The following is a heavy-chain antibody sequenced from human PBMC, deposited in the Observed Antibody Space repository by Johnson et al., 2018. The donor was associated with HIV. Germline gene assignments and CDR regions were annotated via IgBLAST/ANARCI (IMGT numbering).Heavy chain of an antibody. CDR2: IYSGGRT. CDR3: AKSGFSGSYQGAYDI. CDR1: GFTVSSNY. J-gene: IGHJ3*02. V-gene: IGHV3-66*01. Sequence: VQLVESGGGLVQPGGSLRLSCAASGFTVSSNYMSWVRQAPGKGLEWVSIIYSGGRTYYADSVKGRFTISRDNSKNTLYLQMNSLRAEDTAVYYCAKSGFSGSYQGAYDIWGQGTMVTVSS. D-gene: IGHD1-26*01.